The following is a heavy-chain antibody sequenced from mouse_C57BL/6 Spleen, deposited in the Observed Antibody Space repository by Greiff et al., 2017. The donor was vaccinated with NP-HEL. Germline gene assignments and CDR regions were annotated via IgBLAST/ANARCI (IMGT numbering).Heavy chain of an antibody. J-gene: IGHJ1*03. Sequence: VQLKESGPVLVKPGASVKMSCKASGYTFTDYYMNWVKQSHGKSLEWIGVINPYNGGTSYNQKFKGKATLTVDKSSSTAYMELNSLTSEDSAVYYCAREGQLGRNFDVWGTGTTVTVSS. CDR3: AREGQLGRNFDV. CDR1: GYTFTDYY. CDR2: INPYNGGT. V-gene: IGHV1-19*01. D-gene: IGHD4-1*02.